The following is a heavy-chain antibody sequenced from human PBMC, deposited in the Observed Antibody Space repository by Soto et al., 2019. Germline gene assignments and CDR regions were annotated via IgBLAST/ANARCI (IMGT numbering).Heavy chain of an antibody. D-gene: IGHD3-3*01. CDR3: ARVLNWAPYYDFWSGYYNYYYYGMDV. J-gene: IGHJ6*02. CDR2: MNPNSGNT. V-gene: IGHV1-8*01. Sequence: ASVKVSCKASGYTFTSYDINWVRQATGQGLEWMGWMNPNSGNTGYAQKFQGRVTMTRNTSISTAYMELSSLRSEDTAVYYCARVLNWAPYYDFWSGYYNYYYYGMDVWG. CDR1: GYTFTSYD.